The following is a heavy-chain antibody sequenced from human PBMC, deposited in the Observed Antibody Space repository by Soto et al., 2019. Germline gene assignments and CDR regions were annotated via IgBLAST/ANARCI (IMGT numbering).Heavy chain of an antibody. CDR3: AHREEVCGTVDN. CDR2: IYHSGST. D-gene: IGHD3-16*01. V-gene: IGHV4-4*02. CDR1: GGSISSSNW. J-gene: IGHJ4*02. Sequence: SETLSLTCAVSGGSISSSNWWSWVRQPPGKGLEWIGEIYHSGSTNYNPSLKSRVTISVDKSKNQFSLKLSSVTAADTAVYYCAHREEVCGTVDNWGQGILVTVSS.